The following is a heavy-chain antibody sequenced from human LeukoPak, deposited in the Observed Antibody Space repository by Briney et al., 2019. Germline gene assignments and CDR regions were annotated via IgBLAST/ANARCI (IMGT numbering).Heavy chain of an antibody. CDR3: ARLRGDTAIDP. Sequence: SETLSLTCTVSGGSISSYYWSWIRQPPGKGLEWIGYIYYSGSTNYNPSLKSRVTISVDTSKNQFSLKLSSVTAADTAVYYCARLRGDTAIDPWGQGTLVTVSS. V-gene: IGHV4-59*08. D-gene: IGHD5-18*01. CDR2: IYYSGST. CDR1: GGSISSYY. J-gene: IGHJ5*02.